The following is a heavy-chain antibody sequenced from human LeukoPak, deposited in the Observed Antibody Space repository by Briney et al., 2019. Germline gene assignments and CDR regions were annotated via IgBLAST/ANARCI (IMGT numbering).Heavy chain of an antibody. CDR2: INHSGST. J-gene: IGHJ4*02. CDR1: GGSFSGYY. V-gene: IGHV4-34*01. CDR3: ARGISPYYDFWSGYYTGIDYFDY. D-gene: IGHD3-3*01. Sequence: SETLSLTCAVYGGSFSGYYWSWIRQPPGKGLEWIGEINHSGSTNYNPSLKSRVTISVDTSKNQFSLKLSPVTAADTAVYYCARGISPYYDFWSGYYTGIDYFDYWGQGTLVTVSS.